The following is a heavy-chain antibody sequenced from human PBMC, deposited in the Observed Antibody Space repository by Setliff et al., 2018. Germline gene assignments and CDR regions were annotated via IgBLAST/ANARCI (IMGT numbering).Heavy chain of an antibody. J-gene: IGHJ6*04. CDR2: INPRTGVT. V-gene: IGHV1-2*02. CDR1: GYAFTGHY. Sequence: ASVKVSCKASGYAFTGHYIHWVRQTPGQGLEWMGWINPRTGVTNYARNFQGRVTMTRDTSITTVYMDLSRLKSDDTAVYYCARGTDYHGSGSYWAKDVWGKGTTVTVSS. D-gene: IGHD3-10*01. CDR3: ARGTDYHGSGSYWAKDV.